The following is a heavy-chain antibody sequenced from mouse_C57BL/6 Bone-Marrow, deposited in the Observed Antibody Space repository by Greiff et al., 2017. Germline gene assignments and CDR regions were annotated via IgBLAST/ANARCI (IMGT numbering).Heavy chain of an antibody. J-gene: IGHJ4*01. CDR2: IYPRSGNT. V-gene: IGHV1-81*01. D-gene: IGHD1-1*01. CDR3: ARRGTTVVAFYYYAMDY. CDR1: GYTFTSYG. Sequence: VQLQQSGAELARPGASVKLSCKASGYTFTSYGISWVKQRTGQGLEWIGEIYPRSGNTYYSEKFKGKATLTADKSSSTAYMELRSLTSEDSAVYFCARRGTTVVAFYYYAMDYWGQGTSVTVSS.